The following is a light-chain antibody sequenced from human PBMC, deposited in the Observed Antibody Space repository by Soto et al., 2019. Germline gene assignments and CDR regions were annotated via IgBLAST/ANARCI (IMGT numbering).Light chain of an antibody. Sequence: EIVLTQSPGILSLSPGERATLSCRASQSVSNDFLAWYQQKPGQAPRLLIYGASTRATDVPDRFIGNGSGTDFTLTITRLEPEDFAVYYCQQYGRSSWTFGQGTKVDIK. CDR3: QQYGRSSWT. CDR2: GAS. J-gene: IGKJ1*01. V-gene: IGKV3-20*01. CDR1: QSVSNDF.